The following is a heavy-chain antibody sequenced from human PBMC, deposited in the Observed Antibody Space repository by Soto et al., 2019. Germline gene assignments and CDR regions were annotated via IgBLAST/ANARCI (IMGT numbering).Heavy chain of an antibody. V-gene: IGHV1-69*01. D-gene: IGHD3-22*01. CDR1: GGTFSSYA. Sequence: QVQLVQSGAEVKKPGSSVKVSCKASGGTFSSYAISWVRQAPGQGLEWMGGIIPIFGTANYEQKFQGRVTITADESTSTAYMELSSLRSEDTAVYYCARVDYYDSSGYYFGFFDYWGQGTLVTVSS. CDR3: ARVDYYDSSGYYFGFFDY. J-gene: IGHJ4*02. CDR2: IIPIFGTA.